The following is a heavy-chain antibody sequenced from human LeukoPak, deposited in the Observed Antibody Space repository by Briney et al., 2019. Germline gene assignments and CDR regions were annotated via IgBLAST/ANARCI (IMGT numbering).Heavy chain of an antibody. D-gene: IGHD4-11*01. CDR1: GGSISGGY. J-gene: IGHJ4*02. CDR3: AKSYFDYSTYYSYYFNP. Sequence: SSETLSLTCTVSGGSISGGYWSWTRQPPGRGLEWIGYVYTSGSTNYNPSLKSRVTISVDTSKSQFALKLSSVTAADTAVYYCAKSYFDYSTYYSYYFNPWGQGALVTVSS. V-gene: IGHV4-4*09. CDR2: VYTSGST.